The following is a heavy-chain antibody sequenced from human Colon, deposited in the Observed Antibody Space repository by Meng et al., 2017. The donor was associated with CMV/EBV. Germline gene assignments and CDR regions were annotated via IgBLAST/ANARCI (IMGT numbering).Heavy chain of an antibody. J-gene: IGHJ4*02. CDR1: GFTFSSYA. D-gene: IGHD3-10*01. CDR2: ISYDGSNK. V-gene: IGHV3-30-3*01. CDR3: VRARSRQDYYGSGSYYCLDY. Sequence: QVQLVESGXGVVQPXRSLRLXXXASGFTFSSYAMHWVRQAPGKGLEWVAVISYDGSNKYYADSVKGRFTISRDNSKNTLYLQMNSLRAEDTAVYYCVRARSRQDYYGSGSYYCLDYWGQGTLGTVSS.